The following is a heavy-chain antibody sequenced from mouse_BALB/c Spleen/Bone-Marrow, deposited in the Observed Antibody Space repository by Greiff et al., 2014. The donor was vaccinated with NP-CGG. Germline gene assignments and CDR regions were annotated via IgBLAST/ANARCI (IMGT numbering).Heavy chain of an antibody. CDR2: IRNKANGYTT. CDR1: GFTFTDYY. V-gene: IGHV7-3*02. J-gene: IGHJ1*01. Sequence: EVKLMESGGGSVQPGGSLRLSCATSGFTFTDYYMSWVRQPPGKALEWLGFIRNKANGYTTEYSASVKGRFPISRDNSQRILYLQMNTLRAEDSATYYCARDENVGIYWYFDVWGAGTTVIVSS. CDR3: ARDENVGIYWYFDV.